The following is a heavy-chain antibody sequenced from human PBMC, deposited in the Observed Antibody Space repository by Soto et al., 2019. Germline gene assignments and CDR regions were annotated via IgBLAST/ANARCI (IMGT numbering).Heavy chain of an antibody. D-gene: IGHD2-21*01. CDR1: GGSVSSGSYY. Sequence: QVQLQESGPGLVKPSETLSLTCTVSGGSVSSGSYYRSWIRQPPGKGLEWIGYIYYSGSTNYNPSLKSRVTISVDTSKNQFSLKLSSVTAADTAVYYCARSDNSGVFLSSPKDYWGQGTLVTVSS. CDR3: ARSDNSGVFLSSPKDY. CDR2: IYYSGST. V-gene: IGHV4-61*01. J-gene: IGHJ4*02.